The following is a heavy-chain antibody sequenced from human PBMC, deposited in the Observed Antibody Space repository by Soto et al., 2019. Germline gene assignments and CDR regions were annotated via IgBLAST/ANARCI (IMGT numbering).Heavy chain of an antibody. J-gene: IGHJ6*02. Sequence: GESLKISCRASGYTFTSYWIGWVRQMPGKGLEWMGIIYPGDSDTRYSPSFQGQVTISADKSISTAYLQWSSLKASDTAMYYCAVGVTYYYYGMDVWGQGTTVTVSS. V-gene: IGHV5-51*01. CDR2: IYPGDSDT. D-gene: IGHD1-26*01. CDR1: GYTFTSYW. CDR3: AVGVTYYYYGMDV.